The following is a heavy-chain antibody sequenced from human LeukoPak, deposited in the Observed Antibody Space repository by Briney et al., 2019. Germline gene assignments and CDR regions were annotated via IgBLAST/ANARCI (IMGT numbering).Heavy chain of an antibody. CDR1: GFTFSSYA. J-gene: IGHJ4*02. V-gene: IGHV3-23*01. D-gene: IGHD6-6*01. Sequence: GGSLRLSCAASGFTFSSYAMSWVRQAPGKGLEWVSAISYDGAATYYADSVKGRFTISRDNSKNTLHLQMNTLRAEDTAVYYCAKLRDSSSVFWGQGTLVTVSS. CDR3: AKLRDSSSVF. CDR2: ISYDGAAT.